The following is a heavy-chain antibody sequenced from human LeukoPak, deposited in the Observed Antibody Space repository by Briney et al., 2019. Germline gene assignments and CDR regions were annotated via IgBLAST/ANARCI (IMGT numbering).Heavy chain of an antibody. CDR3: AKKGVYAEFDY. V-gene: IGHV4-34*01. J-gene: IGHJ4*02. CDR1: SGSFSGYY. CDR2: INHSVGT. Sequence: PSETLSLTCSVYSGSFSGYYWSWIRQPPGKGLEWIGEINHSVGTNYNPSLKSRVTISLDTSKNQFSLKLSSVTAADTAVYYCAKKGVYAEFDYWGQGTLVTVSS. D-gene: IGHD2-8*01.